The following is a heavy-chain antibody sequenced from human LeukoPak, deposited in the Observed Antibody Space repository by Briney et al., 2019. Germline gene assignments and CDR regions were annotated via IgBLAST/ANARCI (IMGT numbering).Heavy chain of an antibody. J-gene: IGHJ5*02. D-gene: IGHD4-11*01. V-gene: IGHV4-34*01. Sequence: SETLSLTCAVYGGSFSGYYWSWIRQPPGKGLEWIGEINHSGSTNYNPSLKSRVTISVGTSKNQFSLKLSSVTVADTAVYYCATSTVTPVNWFDPWGQGTLVTVSS. CDR2: INHSGST. CDR3: ATSTVTPVNWFDP. CDR1: GGSFSGYY.